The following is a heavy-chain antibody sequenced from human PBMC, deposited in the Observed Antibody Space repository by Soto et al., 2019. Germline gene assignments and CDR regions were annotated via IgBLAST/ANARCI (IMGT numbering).Heavy chain of an antibody. V-gene: IGHV1-69*01. CDR2: IIPNFGTA. CDR3: GRGDDTAMEIGFDY. Sequence: QVQLLQSGAEVKKPGSSVNVACKAPGCTFSSYAISWVRQAPGQGLEWMGVIIPNFGTANYAQKFQRRVTITEDASTSTAYMGVSSLRADESAVYYCGRGDDTAMEIGFDYWGQGTLVTVSS. J-gene: IGHJ4*02. D-gene: IGHD5-18*01. CDR1: GCTFSSYA.